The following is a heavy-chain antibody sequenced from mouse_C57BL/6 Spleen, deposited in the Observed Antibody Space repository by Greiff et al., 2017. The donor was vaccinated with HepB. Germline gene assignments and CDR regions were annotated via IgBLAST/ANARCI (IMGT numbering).Heavy chain of an antibody. CDR2: INPNNGGT. CDR3: ARTLYYDSSFAY. J-gene: IGHJ3*01. D-gene: IGHD2-4*01. V-gene: IGHV1-18*01. Sequence: VQLQQSGPELVKPGASVKIPCKASGYTFTDYNMDWVKQSHGKSLEWIGDINPNNGGTIYNQKFKGKATLTVDKSSSTAYMELRSLTSEDTAVYYCARTLYYDSSFAYWGQGTLVTVSA. CDR1: GYTFTDYN.